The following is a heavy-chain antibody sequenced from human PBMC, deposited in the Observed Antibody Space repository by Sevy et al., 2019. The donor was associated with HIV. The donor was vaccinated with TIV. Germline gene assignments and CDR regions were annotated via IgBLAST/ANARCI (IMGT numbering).Heavy chain of an antibody. D-gene: IGHD3-9*01. Sequence: GGSLRLSCAGSGFTFRSYGIHWVRQSPGKGLEWVAFISFDGRNTYSADSVKGRFTVSRDNSNNAVYLQMNNLRTEDTAMYYCAKDILGDNSPWFFFDYWGQGTQVTVSS. CDR3: AKDILGDNSPWFFFDY. CDR2: ISFDGRNT. J-gene: IGHJ4*02. CDR1: GFTFRSYG. V-gene: IGHV3-30*18.